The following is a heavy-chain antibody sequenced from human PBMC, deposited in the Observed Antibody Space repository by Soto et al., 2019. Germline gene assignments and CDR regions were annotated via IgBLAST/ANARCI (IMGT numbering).Heavy chain of an antibody. J-gene: IGHJ6*02. V-gene: IGHV1-69*06. Sequence: QVQLVQSGAEVKKPGSSVKVSCKASGGTFSSYAISWVRQAPGQGLEWMGGIIPIFGTANYAQKFQGRVTITADKSTSTAYMELSSQRSEDTVVYYCARDYGRTRWLQLRVYYYYGMDVWGQGTTVTVSS. CDR2: IIPIFGTA. D-gene: IGHD5-12*01. CDR1: GGTFSSYA. CDR3: ARDYGRTRWLQLRVYYYYGMDV.